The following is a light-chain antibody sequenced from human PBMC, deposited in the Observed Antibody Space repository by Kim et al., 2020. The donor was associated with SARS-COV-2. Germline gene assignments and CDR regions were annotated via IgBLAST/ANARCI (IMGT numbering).Light chain of an antibody. CDR2: GAS. Sequence: EIVMTQSPATLSVSPGEGATLSCRASQSVSRNLAWYQQQPGQAPRLLIYGASTRATGIPARFSGSGSGTEFTLTVSSLQSEDFAIYYCQQYKNWPTFGQGTKVDIK. CDR3: QQYKNWPT. CDR1: QSVSRN. V-gene: IGKV3D-15*01. J-gene: IGKJ1*01.